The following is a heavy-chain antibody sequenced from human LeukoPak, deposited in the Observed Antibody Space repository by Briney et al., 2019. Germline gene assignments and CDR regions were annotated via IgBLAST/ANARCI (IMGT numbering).Heavy chain of an antibody. D-gene: IGHD6-19*01. CDR3: ARAGYSSGCDY. Sequence: GGSLRLSCAASGFTISDHYMDWVRQAPGKGLEWVANIKQDGSEKYYVDSVKGRFTISRDNAKNSLYLQMNSLRAEDTAVYYCARAGYSSGCDYWGQGTLVTVSS. V-gene: IGHV3-7*01. J-gene: IGHJ4*02. CDR2: IKQDGSEK. CDR1: GFTISDHY.